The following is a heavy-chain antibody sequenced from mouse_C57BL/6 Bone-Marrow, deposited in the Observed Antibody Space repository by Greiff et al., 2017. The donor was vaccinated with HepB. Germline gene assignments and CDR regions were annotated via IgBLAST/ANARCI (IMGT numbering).Heavy chain of an antibody. Sequence: VQLQQSGPELVKPGASVKISCKASGYAFSSSWMNWVKQRPGKGLEWIGRIYPGDGDTNYNGKFKGKATLTADKSSSPAYMQLSSLTSEDSAVYFCARSYYYGSSYEVYWGQGTTLTVSS. CDR3: ARSYYYGSSYEVY. D-gene: IGHD1-1*01. V-gene: IGHV1-82*01. J-gene: IGHJ2*01. CDR1: GYAFSSSW. CDR2: IYPGDGDT.